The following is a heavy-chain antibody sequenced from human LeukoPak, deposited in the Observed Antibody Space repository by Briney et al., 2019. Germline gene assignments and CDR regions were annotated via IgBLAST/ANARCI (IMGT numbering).Heavy chain of an antibody. CDR3: ARGGNYLLDAFHV. V-gene: IGHV3-74*01. CDR1: GFTFSSYW. J-gene: IGHJ3*01. CDR2: TNSDGSDI. D-gene: IGHD4-23*01. Sequence: GGSLRLSCAASGFTFSSYWMHWVRQGPGKGLVWVSRTNSDGSDISYGDSVKGRFTISRNNAKNTLYLQMNSLRADDTAVYYCARGGNYLLDAFHVWGQGTVVTVSS.